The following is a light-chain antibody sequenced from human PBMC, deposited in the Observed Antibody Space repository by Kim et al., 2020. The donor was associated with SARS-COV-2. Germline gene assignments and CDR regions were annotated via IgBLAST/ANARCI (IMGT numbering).Light chain of an antibody. CDR2: EVF. CDR3: MQSIQFPLT. Sequence: PASISCKSSQSRLHRSGKTYFFWYVQKPGQPPQLLIYEVFKRFSGVPDRFSGGGSGTDFTLKISRVEAEDVGVYYCMQSIQFPLTFGQGTKVDIK. CDR1: QSRLHRSGKTY. J-gene: IGKJ1*01. V-gene: IGKV2D-29*01.